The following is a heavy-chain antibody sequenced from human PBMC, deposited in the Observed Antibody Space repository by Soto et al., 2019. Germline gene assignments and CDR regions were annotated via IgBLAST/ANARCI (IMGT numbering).Heavy chain of an antibody. J-gene: IGHJ5*02. CDR3: ARGSTYYGVVT. D-gene: IGHD3-10*01. CDR2: IYYIGTT. CDR1: GDSIGSGDYY. Sequence: QVQLQESGPRLVKTSQTLSLTCTVSGDSIGSGDYYWTWIRQPPGKGLEWIGYIYYIGTTFYNPSLESRVNISVDTSKNQSSLRVTPATAADTAVYYCARGSTYYGVVTWGQGTLITVSS. V-gene: IGHV4-30-4*01.